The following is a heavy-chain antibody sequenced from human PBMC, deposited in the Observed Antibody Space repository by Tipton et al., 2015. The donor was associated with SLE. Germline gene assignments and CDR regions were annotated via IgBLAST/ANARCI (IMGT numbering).Heavy chain of an antibody. CDR3: ASGVNGEARGGYYFDH. Sequence: TLSLTCTVSGYSISSGYYWGWIRQPPGKGLEWIGSIYHSGSTYYNPSLKSRVTISVDTSKNQFSLKVKSVTAADTAVYYCASGVNGEARGGYYFDHWGQGTLVTVSS. CDR2: IYHSGST. V-gene: IGHV4-38-2*02. J-gene: IGHJ4*02. CDR1: GYSISSGYY. D-gene: IGHD2-8*01.